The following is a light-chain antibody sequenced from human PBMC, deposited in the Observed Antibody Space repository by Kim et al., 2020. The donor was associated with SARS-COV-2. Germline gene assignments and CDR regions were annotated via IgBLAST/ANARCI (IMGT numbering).Light chain of an antibody. CDR3: GTWDDSLAIAV. Sequence: QSVLTQPPSVSAAPGQMVTISCSGSSSNIGSHYVSWYQQFPGTAPKLLIYDNNQRPSGIPDRFSGSKSGTSATLGITGLQTGDEADYYCGTWDDSLAIAVFGGGTKLTVL. CDR2: DNN. J-gene: IGLJ2*01. CDR1: SSNIGSHY. V-gene: IGLV1-51*01.